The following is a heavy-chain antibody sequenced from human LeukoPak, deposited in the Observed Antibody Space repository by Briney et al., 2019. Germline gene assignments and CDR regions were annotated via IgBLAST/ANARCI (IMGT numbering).Heavy chain of an antibody. CDR3: ARVGYVDSSPRWFDP. D-gene: IGHD3-22*01. J-gene: IGHJ5*02. V-gene: IGHV4-34*01. CDR1: GGSFSGYY. CDR2: INHSGST. Sequence: SETLSLTCAVYGGSFSGYYWSWIRQPPGKGLEWIGEINHSGSTNYNPSLRSRVTISVDTSKNQFSLKLSSVTAADTAVYYCARVGYVDSSPRWFDPWGQGTLVTVSS.